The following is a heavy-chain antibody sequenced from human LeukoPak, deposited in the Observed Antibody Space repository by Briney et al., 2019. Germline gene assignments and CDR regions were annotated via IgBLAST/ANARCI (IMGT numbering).Heavy chain of an antibody. V-gene: IGHV3-21*01. D-gene: IGHD5-24*01. Sequence: PGWSLRLSCVFSGFIFSDYSRNWVRQAPGKGLELVSSISSSSSYIYYADSVKGRFTIPRDNAKNSLYLQMKSPRAEDTAVYYCARERDASDAFDIWGQGTMVTVSS. CDR2: ISSSSSYI. CDR1: GFIFSDYS. J-gene: IGHJ3*02. CDR3: ARERDASDAFDI.